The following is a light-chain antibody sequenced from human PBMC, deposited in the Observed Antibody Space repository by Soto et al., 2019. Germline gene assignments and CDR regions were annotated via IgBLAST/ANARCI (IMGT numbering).Light chain of an antibody. CDR1: SSDIGGYNY. Sequence: QSALTQSASVSGSPGQSITISCTGTSSDIGGYNYVSWYQQHPDKAPKLMIFEVSNRPSGVSNRFSGSKSGNTASLPISGLLPADEADYYCSSYTTSSTVAFGGGTKLTVL. J-gene: IGLJ2*01. V-gene: IGLV2-14*01. CDR2: EVS. CDR3: SSYTTSSTVA.